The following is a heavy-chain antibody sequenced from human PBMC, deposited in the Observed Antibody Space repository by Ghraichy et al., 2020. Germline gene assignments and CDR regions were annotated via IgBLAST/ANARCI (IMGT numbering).Heavy chain of an antibody. J-gene: IGHJ4*02. CDR3: ARGRVRHTNAPFGY. CDR2: IYPDDSDT. Sequence: GESLNISCQTSGYNFTDYWIGWVRQMPGKGLEWMGIIYPDDSDTRYSPSFQGQVAISVDKSTSIIFLQWSSLKASDTAMYYCARGRVRHTNAPFGYWGKGTLGTVSS. D-gene: IGHD5-24*01. CDR1: GYNFTDYW. V-gene: IGHV5-51*01.